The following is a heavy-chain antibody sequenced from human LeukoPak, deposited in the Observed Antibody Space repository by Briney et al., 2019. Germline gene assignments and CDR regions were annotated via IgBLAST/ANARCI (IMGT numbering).Heavy chain of an antibody. J-gene: IGHJ4*02. Sequence: EPSETLSLTCTVSGGSISSSSYYWGWIRQPPRKGLEWIGSIYYSGSTYYNPSLKSRVTISVDTSKNQFSLKLSSVTAADTAVYYCARSRPPRVVAVAGYFDYWGQGILVTVSS. CDR3: ARSRPPRVVAVAGYFDY. CDR2: IYYSGST. D-gene: IGHD6-19*01. CDR1: GGSISSSSYY. V-gene: IGHV4-39*07.